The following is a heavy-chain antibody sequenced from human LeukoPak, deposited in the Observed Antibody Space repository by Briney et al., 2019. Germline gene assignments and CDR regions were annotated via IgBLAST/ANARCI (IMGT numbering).Heavy chain of an antibody. Sequence: SETLSLTCAVYGGSFSGYYWSWIRQPPGKGLEWIGEIYHSGSTNYNPSLKSRVTISVDTSKNQFSLKLSSVTAADTALYYCARDSGSYYPLDYWGQGTLVTVSS. CDR2: IYHSGST. J-gene: IGHJ4*02. CDR3: ARDSGSYYPLDY. CDR1: GGSFSGYY. D-gene: IGHD3-10*01. V-gene: IGHV4-34*01.